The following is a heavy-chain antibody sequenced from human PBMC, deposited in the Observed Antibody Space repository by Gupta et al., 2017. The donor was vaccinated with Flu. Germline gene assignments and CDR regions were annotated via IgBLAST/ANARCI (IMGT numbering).Heavy chain of an antibody. CDR3: TRDTYYYDSSGYRTDAFDI. Sequence: RSKAYGGTTEYAASVKGRFTISRDDSKSIAYLQMNSLKTEDTAVYYCTRDTYYYDSSGYRTDAFDIWGQGTMVTVSS. D-gene: IGHD3-22*01. CDR2: RSKAYGGTT. V-gene: IGHV3-49*02. J-gene: IGHJ3*02.